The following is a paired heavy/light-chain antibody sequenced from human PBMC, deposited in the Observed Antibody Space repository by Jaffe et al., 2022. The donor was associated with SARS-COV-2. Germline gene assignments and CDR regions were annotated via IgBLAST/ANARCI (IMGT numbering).Light chain of an antibody. V-gene: IGKV2-30*01. J-gene: IGKJ2*01. CDR3: MQHTHWPHT. Sequence: DVVLTQSPLSLPVTLGQPASISCRSSESLVYIDGNTYFNWFQQRPGQSPRRLIYQVSNRESGVPDRFSGSGSGTDFTLKISRVEAEDVAFYYCMQHTHWPHTFGQGTKLEIK. CDR1: ESLVYIDGNTY. CDR2: QVS.
Heavy chain of an antibody. CDR1: GFIFSGSW. J-gene: IGHJ4*02. Sequence: EGQLVESGGGLVQPGGSLRLSCAASGFIFSGSWMHWVRQAPGKGLEWLANINKDGGDVGYVDSVRGRFTISRDNAKKSLYLQMNSLRVEDTAVYYCTRDGGLSWGQGTLVTVSS. CDR2: INKDGGDV. V-gene: IGHV3-7*03. CDR3: TRDGGLS.